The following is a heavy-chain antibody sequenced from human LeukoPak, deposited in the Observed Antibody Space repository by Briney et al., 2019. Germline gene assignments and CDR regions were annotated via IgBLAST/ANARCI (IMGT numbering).Heavy chain of an antibody. D-gene: IGHD6-13*01. J-gene: IGHJ6*03. V-gene: IGHV3-30-3*01. CDR1: GFTFSSYA. Sequence: GGSLRLSCAASGFTFSSYAMHWVRQAPGKGLEWVAVISYDGSNKYYADSVKGRFTISRDSSNNTLYLQMNSLRAEDTAVYYCARDGRYSSSWHQYYYYMDVWGKGTTDTVSS. CDR2: ISYDGSNK. CDR3: ARDGRYSSSWHQYYYYMDV.